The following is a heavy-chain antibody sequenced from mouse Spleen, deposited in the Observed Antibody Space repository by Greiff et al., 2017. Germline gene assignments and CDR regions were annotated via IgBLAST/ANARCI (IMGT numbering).Heavy chain of an antibody. CDR2: INPNYGTT. Sequence: VHVKQSGPELVKPGASVKISCKASGYSFTDYNMNWVKQSNGKSLEWIGVINPNYGTTSYNQKFKGKATLTVDQSSSTAYMQLNSLTSEDSAVYYCARERGLRLPLLDYWGQGTTLTVSS. CDR3: ARERGLRLPLLDY. J-gene: IGHJ2*01. V-gene: IGHV1-39*01. D-gene: IGHD1-2*01. CDR1: GYSFTDYN.